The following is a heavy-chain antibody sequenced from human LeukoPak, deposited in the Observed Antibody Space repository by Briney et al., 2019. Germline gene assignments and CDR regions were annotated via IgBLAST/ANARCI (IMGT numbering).Heavy chain of an antibody. Sequence: GGSLRLSCSASGFTFSSYAMHWVRQAPGKGLEYVSAISSNGGSTYYADSVKGRFTISRDNSKNTLYLQMSSLRAEDTAVYYCVKDWVYSYGPVGGYYFDYWGQGTLVTVSS. CDR1: GFTFSSYA. CDR3: VKDWVYSYGPVGGYYFDY. CDR2: ISSNGGST. D-gene: IGHD5-18*01. J-gene: IGHJ4*02. V-gene: IGHV3-64D*06.